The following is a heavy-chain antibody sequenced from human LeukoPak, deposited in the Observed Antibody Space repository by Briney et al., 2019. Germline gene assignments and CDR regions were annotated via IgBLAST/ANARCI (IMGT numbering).Heavy chain of an antibody. CDR3: AMGAIVATIDY. V-gene: IGHV3-66*01. D-gene: IGHD5-12*01. CDR1: GFTVSSNY. CDR2: IYSGSST. Sequence: GGSLRLSCGASGFTVSSNYMSWVRQAPGKGLEWVSLIYSGSSTYYADSVKGRFTISRDKSKNTLYLQMSSLRVEDTAVYYCAMGAIVATIDYWGQGTLVTVSS. J-gene: IGHJ4*02.